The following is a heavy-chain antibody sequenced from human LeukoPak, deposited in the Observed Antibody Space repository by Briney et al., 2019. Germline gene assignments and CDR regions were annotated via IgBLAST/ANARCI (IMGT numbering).Heavy chain of an antibody. J-gene: IGHJ4*02. CDR2: ISYDGSNK. D-gene: IGHD6-13*01. V-gene: IGHV3-30*18. Sequence: QPGRSLRLSCAASGFTFSSYGMHWVRPAPGKGLEWVAVISYDGSNKYYADSVKGRFTISRDNSKNTLYLQMSSLRPEDTAVYYCANGGYTSSWYVVDYWGQGTLVTVSS. CDR1: GFTFSSYG. CDR3: ANGGYTSSWYVVDY.